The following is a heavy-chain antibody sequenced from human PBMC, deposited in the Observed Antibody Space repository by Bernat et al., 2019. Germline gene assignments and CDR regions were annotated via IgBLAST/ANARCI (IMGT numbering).Heavy chain of an antibody. J-gene: IGHJ3*02. V-gene: IGHV4-38-2*01. Sequence: QVQLQESGPGLVKPSETLSLTCAVSGYSISSGYYWGWIRQPPGKGLEWIGSIYHSGSTYYNPSLKSRVTISVDTSKNQFSLKLSSVTAADTAVYYCARVGGVDAFDIWGQGTMVTVSS. CDR1: GYSISSGYY. CDR2: IYHSGST. CDR3: ARVGGVDAFDI.